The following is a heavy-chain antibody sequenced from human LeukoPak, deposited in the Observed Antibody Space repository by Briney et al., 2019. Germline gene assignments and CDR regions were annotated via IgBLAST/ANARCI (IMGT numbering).Heavy chain of an antibody. CDR2: IYYSGST. J-gene: IGHJ4*02. D-gene: IGHD2-15*01. CDR1: GDSISNYY. V-gene: IGHV4-59*01. Sequence: SETLSLTCTVSGDSISNYYWSWIRQSPGKGLEWIGYIYYSGSTNYNPSLKSRVTISVDTSKNQFSLKLSSVTAADTAVYYCARETCSGGSCFQFDFWGQGTLVTVS. CDR3: ARETCSGGSCFQFDF.